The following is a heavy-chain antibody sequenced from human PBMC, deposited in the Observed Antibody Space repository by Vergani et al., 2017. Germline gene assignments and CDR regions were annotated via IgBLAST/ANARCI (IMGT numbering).Heavy chain of an antibody. D-gene: IGHD1-1*01. J-gene: IGHJ5*02. CDR1: GGSISSSSYY. Sequence: QLQLQESGPGLVKPSETLSLTCTDSGGSISSSSYYWGWIRQPPGKGLEWIGSIYYSGSTYYNPSLKSRVTISVDTSKNQFSLKRSSVTAADTAVYYCARQEDNWNGNWFDPWGQGTLVTVSS. V-gene: IGHV4-39*01. CDR3: ARQEDNWNGNWFDP. CDR2: IYYSGST.